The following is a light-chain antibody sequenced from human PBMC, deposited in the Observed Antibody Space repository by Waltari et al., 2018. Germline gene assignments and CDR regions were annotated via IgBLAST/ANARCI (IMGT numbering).Light chain of an antibody. CDR3: QQSFSIPPT. Sequence: DTQMTQSPSSLSASVGDRVTITCLASQTISSFLNWYQQKPGKAPKLLISSASTLQSGVPSRFSGSISGTDFTLTISSLQPEDFATFYCQQSFSIPPTFGQGTTVEI. J-gene: IGKJ1*01. CDR1: QTISSF. V-gene: IGKV1-39*01. CDR2: SAS.